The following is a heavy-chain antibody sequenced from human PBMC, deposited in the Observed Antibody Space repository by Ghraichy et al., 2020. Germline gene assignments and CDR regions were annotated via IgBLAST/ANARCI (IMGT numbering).Heavy chain of an antibody. CDR2: ISSSSSTI. CDR3: ARDVPLRIFGVVTDYYYYGMDV. CDR1: GFTFSSYS. J-gene: IGHJ6*02. Sequence: RGSLRLSCAASGFTFSSYSMNWVRQAPGKRLEWVSYISSSSSTIYYADSVKGRFTISRDNAKNSLYLQMNSLRDEDTAVYYCARDVPLRIFGVVTDYYYYGMDVWGQGTTVTVSS. V-gene: IGHV3-48*02. D-gene: IGHD3-3*01.